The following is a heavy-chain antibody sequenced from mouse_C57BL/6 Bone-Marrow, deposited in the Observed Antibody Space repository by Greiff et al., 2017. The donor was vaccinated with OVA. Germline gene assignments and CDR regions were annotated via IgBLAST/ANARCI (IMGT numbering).Heavy chain of an antibody. Sequence: VQLKESGPELVKPGASVKISCKASGYSFTDYNMNWVKQSNGKSLEWIGVINPNYGTTSYNQKFKGKATLTVDQSSSTAYMQLNSLTSEDSAVYYCARERYYGSSFYAMDYWGQGTSVTVSS. J-gene: IGHJ4*01. CDR2: INPNYGTT. D-gene: IGHD1-1*01. CDR1: GYSFTDYN. CDR3: ARERYYGSSFYAMDY. V-gene: IGHV1-39*01.